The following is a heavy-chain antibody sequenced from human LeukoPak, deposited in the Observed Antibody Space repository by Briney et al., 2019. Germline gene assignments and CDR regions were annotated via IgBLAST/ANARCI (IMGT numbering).Heavy chain of an antibody. V-gene: IGHV3-64*01. CDR2: TSSNGGST. J-gene: IGHJ6*03. Sequence: GGSLRLSCAASGFTFSSSAMHWVRQAPGKGLEYVSATSSNGGSTYYANSVKGRFTISRDNSKNTLYLQMGSLRAEDMAVYYCARDQGFYCSSTSCYAAYYYMDVWGKGTTVTVSS. D-gene: IGHD2-2*01. CDR1: GFTFSSSA. CDR3: ARDQGFYCSSTSCYAAYYYMDV.